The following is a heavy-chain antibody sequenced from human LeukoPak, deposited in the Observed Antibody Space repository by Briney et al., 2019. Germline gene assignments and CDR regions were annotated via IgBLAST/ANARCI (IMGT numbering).Heavy chain of an antibody. Sequence: SETLSLTCAVYGGSFSGYYWRWVRQPPGKGLEWIGEINHSGSTNYNPSLKSRVTISVDTSKKQFSLKPSYVTAADTAVYYCGRRVATLVSYWGQGTLVTVPS. J-gene: IGHJ4*02. CDR2: INHSGST. CDR3: GRRVATLVSY. D-gene: IGHD5-12*01. V-gene: IGHV4-34*01. CDR1: GGSFSGYY.